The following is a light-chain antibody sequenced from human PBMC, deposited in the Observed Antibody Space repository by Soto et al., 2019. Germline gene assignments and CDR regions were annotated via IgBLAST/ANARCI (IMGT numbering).Light chain of an antibody. CDR1: ESVSSSY. CDR3: QQYGSSPFT. J-gene: IGKJ3*01. Sequence: EIVLTQSPGTLSLSPGERATLSCSASESVSSSYLAWYQQKPGQAPRLLIYGASSRATGIPDRFSGSGSGKDFTLTISRLEPEDFALYYCQQYGSSPFTFAPGTKVDIK. V-gene: IGKV3-20*01. CDR2: GAS.